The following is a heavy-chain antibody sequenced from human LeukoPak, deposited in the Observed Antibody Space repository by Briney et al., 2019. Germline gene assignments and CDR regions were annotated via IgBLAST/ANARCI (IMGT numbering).Heavy chain of an antibody. Sequence: GGSLRLSCAASGFTFSSYAMHWVRQAPGKGLEWVAVISYDGSNKYYADSVKGRFTISRDNSKNTLYLQMNSLRAEDTAVYYCXXXXXXXSSGWYKEFDYWGQGTLVTVSS. V-gene: IGHV3-30*04. CDR1: GFTFSSYA. CDR3: XXXXXXXSSGWYKEFDY. J-gene: IGHJ4*02. CDR2: ISYDGSNK. D-gene: IGHD6-19*01.